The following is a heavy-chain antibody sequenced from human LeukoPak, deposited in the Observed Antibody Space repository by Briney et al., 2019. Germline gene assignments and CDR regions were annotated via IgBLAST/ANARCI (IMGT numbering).Heavy chain of an antibody. D-gene: IGHD4-23*01. Sequence: ASVKVSCKASGYTFTSYYVHWVRQAPGQGLEWMGIINPSGGSTSYAQKFQGRVTMTRDMSTSTDYMELSSLRSEDTAVYYCARDNSVEDTAWWFDPWGQGTLVTVSS. V-gene: IGHV1-46*01. CDR3: ARDNSVEDTAWWFDP. CDR2: INPSGGST. CDR1: GYTFTSYY. J-gene: IGHJ5*02.